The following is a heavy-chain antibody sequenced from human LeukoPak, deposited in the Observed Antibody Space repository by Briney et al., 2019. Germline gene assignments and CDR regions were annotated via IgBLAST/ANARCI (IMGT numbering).Heavy chain of an antibody. CDR1: GFTFSSYW. CDR2: IYSGGST. J-gene: IGHJ3*02. CDR3: AGWRRRRGAFDI. V-gene: IGHV3-53*01. Sequence: GGSLRLSCAASGFTFSSYWMSWVRQAPGKGLEWVSVIYSGGSTYYADSVKGRFTISRDNSKNTLYLQMNSLRAEDTAVYYCAGWRRRRGAFDIWGQGTMVTVSS. D-gene: IGHD2-15*01.